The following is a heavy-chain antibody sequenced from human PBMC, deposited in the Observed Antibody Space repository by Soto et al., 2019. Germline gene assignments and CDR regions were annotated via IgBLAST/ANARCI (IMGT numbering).Heavy chain of an antibody. V-gene: IGHV1-69*13. CDR2: IIPIFGTA. J-gene: IGHJ4*02. Sequence: SVKVSCKASGGTFSSYAISWVRQAPGQGLEWMGGIIPIFGTANYAQKFQGRVTITADESTSTAYMELSSLRSEDTAVYYCASSRRAARPSLHFDYWGQGTLVTVSS. CDR1: GGTFSSYA. CDR3: ASSRRAARPSLHFDY. D-gene: IGHD6-6*01.